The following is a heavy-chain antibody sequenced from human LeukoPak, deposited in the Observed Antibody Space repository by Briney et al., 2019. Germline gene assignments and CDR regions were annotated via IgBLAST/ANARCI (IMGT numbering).Heavy chain of an antibody. D-gene: IGHD5-12*01. CDR3: TTKVIRGNSGDDYDD. V-gene: IGHV3-30*03. Sequence: SLSLSCAASGVTFSSYGMHWVRQAPGKGLEWVALISSDGNDKLYGDSVKGRFTISRDDSKSTLYLQMNSLRAEDTAVYYCTTKVIRGNSGDDYDDWGQGTLVTVSS. CDR1: GVTFSSYG. CDR2: ISSDGNDK. J-gene: IGHJ4*02.